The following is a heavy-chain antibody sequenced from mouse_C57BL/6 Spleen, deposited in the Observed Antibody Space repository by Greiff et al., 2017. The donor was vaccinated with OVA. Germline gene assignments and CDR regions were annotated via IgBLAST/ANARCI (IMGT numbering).Heavy chain of an antibody. V-gene: IGHV5-16*01. Sequence: EVKVVESEGGLVQPGSSMKLSCTASGFTFSDYYMAWVRQVPEKGLEWVANINYDGSSTYYLDSLKSRFIISRDNAKNILYLQMSSLKSEDTATYYCARDKANWSFDYWGQGTTLTVSS. CDR3: ARDKANWSFDY. J-gene: IGHJ2*01. CDR1: GFTFSDYY. D-gene: IGHD4-1*01. CDR2: INYDGSST.